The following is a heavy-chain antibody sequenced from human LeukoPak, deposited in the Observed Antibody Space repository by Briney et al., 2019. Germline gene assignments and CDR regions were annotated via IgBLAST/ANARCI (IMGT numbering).Heavy chain of an antibody. D-gene: IGHD3-22*01. Sequence: GESLKISCKGSGYSFTSYWIGWVRQMPGKGLEWMGIIYPGDSDTRYSPSFQGQVTISADKSISTAYLQWSSLKASDTAMYYCARTTYYYDSSGYHTSHSDAFEIWGQGTMVTVSS. J-gene: IGHJ3*02. V-gene: IGHV5-51*01. CDR2: IYPGDSDT. CDR3: ARTTYYYDSSGYHTSHSDAFEI. CDR1: GYSFTSYW.